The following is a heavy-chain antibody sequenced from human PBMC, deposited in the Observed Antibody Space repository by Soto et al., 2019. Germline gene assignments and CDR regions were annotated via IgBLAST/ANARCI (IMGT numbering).Heavy chain of an antibody. J-gene: IGHJ4*02. CDR1: GYTFTGYY. Sequence: GASVKVSCKASGYTFTGYYMHWVRQAPGQGLEWMGWINPNSGGTNYAQKFQGWVTMTRDTSISTAYMELSRLRSDDTAVYYCARSSSGATDPIDFSGQGTLVSGSS. CDR2: INPNSGGT. CDR3: ARSSSGATDPIDF. D-gene: IGHD1-26*01. V-gene: IGHV1-2*04.